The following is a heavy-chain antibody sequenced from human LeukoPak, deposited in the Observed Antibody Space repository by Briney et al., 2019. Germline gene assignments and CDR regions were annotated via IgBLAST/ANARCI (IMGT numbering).Heavy chain of an antibody. CDR1: GFTFNTYN. J-gene: IGHJ6*02. Sequence: GGSLRLSCGASGFTFNTYNMNWVRQAPGKGLEWISYISSSSSTMYYGDSVRGRFTISRDNAKNSPYLQMNSLRDEDTAVYYCARYYHDMDVWGPGTTVTVSS. V-gene: IGHV3-48*02. CDR3: ARYYHDMDV. CDR2: ISSSSSTM.